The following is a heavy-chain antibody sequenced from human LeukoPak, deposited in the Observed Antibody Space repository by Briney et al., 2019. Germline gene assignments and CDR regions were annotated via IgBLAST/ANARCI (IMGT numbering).Heavy chain of an antibody. CDR2: ISAYNGNT. V-gene: IGHV1-18*01. CDR3: ARVRVPAAVDAFDI. J-gene: IGHJ3*02. Sequence: RASVKVSCKASGYTFTSYGISWVRQAPGQGLEWMGWISAYNGNTNYAQKLQGRVTMTTDTSTSTAYMELRSLRSDDTAVYYCARVRVPAAVDAFDIWGQGTMVTVSS. D-gene: IGHD2-2*01. CDR1: GYTFTSYG.